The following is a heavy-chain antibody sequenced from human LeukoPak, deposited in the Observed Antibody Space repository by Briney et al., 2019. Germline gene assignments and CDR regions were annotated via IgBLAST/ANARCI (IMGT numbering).Heavy chain of an antibody. Sequence: SQTLSLTCAVSGGSISSGGYSWSWIRQPPGKGLEWIGYIYHSGSTYYNPSLKSRVTISVDTSKNQFSLKLSSVTAADTAVYYCARAKSPPYYYGMDVWGQGTTVTVSS. CDR1: GGSISSGGYS. CDR2: IYHSGST. CDR3: ARAKSPPYYYGMDV. V-gene: IGHV4-30-2*01. J-gene: IGHJ6*02.